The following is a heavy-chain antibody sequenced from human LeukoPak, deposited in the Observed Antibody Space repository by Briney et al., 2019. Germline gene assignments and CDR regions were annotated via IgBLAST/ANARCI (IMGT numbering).Heavy chain of an antibody. CDR2: IYTSGGT. D-gene: IGHD1-26*01. J-gene: IGHJ4*02. CDR1: GGSISSYY. CDR3: ARGEGSGSYYSYFDY. V-gene: IGHV4-4*07. Sequence: SETLSLTCTVSGGSISSYYWSWIRQPAGKGLEWIGRIYTSGGTNYNPSLKSRVTISVDTSKNQFSLKLSSVTAADTAVYYCARGEGSGSYYSYFDYWGQGTLVTVSS.